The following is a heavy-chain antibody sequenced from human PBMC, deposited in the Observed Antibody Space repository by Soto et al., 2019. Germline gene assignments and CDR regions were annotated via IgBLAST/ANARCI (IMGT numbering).Heavy chain of an antibody. V-gene: IGHV1-18*01. CDR1: GYTFTSYG. CDR2: ISAYNGNT. Sequence: ASVKVSCKASGYTFTSYGISWVRQAPGQGLEWMGWISAYNGNTNYAQKLQGRVTMTTDTSTSTAYMELRSLRSDDTAVYYCARVLPSGSHLLDPLYYMDVWGKGTTVTVSS. D-gene: IGHD3-10*01. CDR3: ARVLPSGSHLLDPLYYMDV. J-gene: IGHJ6*03.